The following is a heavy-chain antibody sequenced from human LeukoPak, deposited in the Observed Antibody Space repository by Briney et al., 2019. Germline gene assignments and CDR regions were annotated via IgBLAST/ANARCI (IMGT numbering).Heavy chain of an antibody. CDR3: ARCLISVDEGYYFDY. Sequence: PGESLKISCKGSGYSFTSYCIGWVRQMPGKGLEWVGIIYPGDSDTRYSPSFQGQVTISADKSSSTAYLQWSSLKASDTAMYYCARCLISVDEGYYFDYWGQGTLVTVSS. CDR1: GYSFTSYC. V-gene: IGHV5-51*03. J-gene: IGHJ4*02. CDR2: IYPGDSDT. D-gene: IGHD2-15*01.